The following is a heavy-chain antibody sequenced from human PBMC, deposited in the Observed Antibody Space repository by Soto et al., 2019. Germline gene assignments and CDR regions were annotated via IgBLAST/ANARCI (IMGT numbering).Heavy chain of an antibody. D-gene: IGHD4-17*01. CDR2: SYHSATT. CDR3: AKLADDGYLMPQN. J-gene: IGHJ4*02. V-gene: IGHV4-4*02. Sequence: QVQLQDSGPGLVKPSGTLSLTCAVYGGSISRSNWWTWVRQPPGKGLEWIGESYHSATTSYTPSLKSRVTIALDKSKTPFSLKLTSVTAANTAVYYCAKLADDGYLMPQNWGQGTLVTVSS. CDR1: GGSISRSNW.